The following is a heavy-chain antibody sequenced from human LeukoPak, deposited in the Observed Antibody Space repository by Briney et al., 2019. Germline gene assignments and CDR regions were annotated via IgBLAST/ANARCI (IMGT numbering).Heavy chain of an antibody. CDR2: IYYSGST. D-gene: IGHD1-26*01. V-gene: IGHV4-39*01. Sequence: SETLSLTCSVSGGSISSGGYYWNWIRQHPGKGLEWIGSIYYSGSTYYNPSLKSRVTISVDTSKNQFSLKLSSVTAADTAVYYCARSNSGSYYPRWGQGTLVTVSS. CDR1: GGSISSGGYY. CDR3: ARSNSGSYYPR. J-gene: IGHJ4*02.